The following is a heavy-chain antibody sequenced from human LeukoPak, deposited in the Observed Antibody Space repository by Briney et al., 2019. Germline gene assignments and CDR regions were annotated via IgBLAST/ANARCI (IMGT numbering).Heavy chain of an antibody. D-gene: IGHD2-2*02. CDR1: GGTFSSYA. CDR3: ARSAPPDCSSTSCYTMAVPYYYYYMDV. Sequence: SVKVSCKASGGTFSSYAISWVRQAPGQGLEWMGGIITIFGTANYAQKFQGRVTITTDESTSTAYMELSSLRSEDTAVYYCARSAPPDCSSTSCYTMAVPYYYYYMDVWGKGTTVTVSS. J-gene: IGHJ6*03. V-gene: IGHV1-69*05. CDR2: IITIFGTA.